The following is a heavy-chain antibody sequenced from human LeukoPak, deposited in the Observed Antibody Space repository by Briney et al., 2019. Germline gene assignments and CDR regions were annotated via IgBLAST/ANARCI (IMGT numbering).Heavy chain of an antibody. CDR3: ARVNTYGFVIDY. Sequence: SETLSLTCTVSGGSISSGGYYWTWVRQHPGKGLEWIGYIYYSGSTYYNPSLKSRLTISVDTSENQFSLKLSSVTAADTAVYYCARVNTYGFVIDYWGQGTLVTVSS. J-gene: IGHJ4*02. CDR1: GGSISSGGYY. D-gene: IGHD3-10*01. CDR2: IYYSGST. V-gene: IGHV4-31*03.